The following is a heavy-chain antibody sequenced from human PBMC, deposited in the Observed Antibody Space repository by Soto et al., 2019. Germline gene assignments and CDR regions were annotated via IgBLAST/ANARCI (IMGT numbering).Heavy chain of an antibody. CDR2: IYYSGST. CDR3: ASKRYCSGGSCYDDC. J-gene: IGHJ4*02. V-gene: IGHV4-39*01. Sequence: SETLSLTCTVSGGSISSSSYYWGWIRQPPGKGLEWIGSIYYSGSTYYNPSLKSRVTISVDTSKNQFSLKLSSVTAADTAVYYCASKRYCSGGSCYDDCWGQGTLVTVSS. D-gene: IGHD2-15*01. CDR1: GGSISSSSYY.